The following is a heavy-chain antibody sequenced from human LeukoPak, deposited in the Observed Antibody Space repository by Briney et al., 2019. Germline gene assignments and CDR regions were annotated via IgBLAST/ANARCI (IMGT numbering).Heavy chain of an antibody. V-gene: IGHV4-34*01. CDR2: INHSGST. CDR1: GGSFSGYY. D-gene: IGHD2-15*01. J-gene: IGHJ5*02. CDR3: ARRVARWFDP. Sequence: SSETLSLTCAVYGGSFSGYYWSWIRQPPGKGLEWIGEINHSGSTNYNPSLKSRVTISVDTSKNQFSLKLSSVTAADTAVYYCARRVARWFDPWGQGTLVTVSS.